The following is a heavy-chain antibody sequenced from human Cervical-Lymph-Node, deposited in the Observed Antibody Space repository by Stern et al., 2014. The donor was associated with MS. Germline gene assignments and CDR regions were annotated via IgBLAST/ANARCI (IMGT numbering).Heavy chain of an antibody. CDR3: ARLLTHYNGMDV. CDR1: GFAFSTYS. V-gene: IGHV3-48*02. CDR2: IRTSTRII. Sequence: EVQLVESGGGLVQPGGSLRLSCAASGFAFSTYSMNWVRQAPGKGLEWIAYIRTSTRIIYYADSVKGPFTISKDNAKNSLYLQMNNLRDEDTAVYYCARLLTHYNGMDVWGPGTTVTVSS. D-gene: IGHD2-15*01. J-gene: IGHJ6*02.